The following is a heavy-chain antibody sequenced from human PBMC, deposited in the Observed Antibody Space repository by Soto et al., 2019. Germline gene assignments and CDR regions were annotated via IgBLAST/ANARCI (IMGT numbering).Heavy chain of an antibody. D-gene: IGHD3-22*01. CDR2: IWYDGSNK. CDR3: ARDYDSSGYPRYYFDY. J-gene: IGHJ4*02. V-gene: IGHV3-33*01. CDR1: GFTFSSYG. Sequence: PGGSLRLSCAASGFTFSSYGMHWVRQAPGKGLEWVAVIWYDGSNKYYADSVKGRFTISRDNSKNTLYLQMNSLGAEDTAVYYCARDYDSSGYPRYYFDYWGQGTLVTVSS.